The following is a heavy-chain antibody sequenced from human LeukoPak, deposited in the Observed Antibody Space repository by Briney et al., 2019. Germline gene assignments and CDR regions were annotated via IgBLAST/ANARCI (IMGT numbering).Heavy chain of an antibody. J-gene: IGHJ4*02. CDR1: VFTFSNYV. D-gene: IGHD3-10*01. Sequence: GWSLRLSCAASVFTFSNYVIHWVRQAPGKGLEWVAVTSSDLNVKLYADSVKGRFTISRDNSSRTLYLQMTSLRPADTPIYYCAREGSYASGSPPSLYFDHWGQGTLVTVSS. CDR3: AREGSYASGSPPSLYFDH. CDR2: TSSDLNVK. V-gene: IGHV3-30-3*01.